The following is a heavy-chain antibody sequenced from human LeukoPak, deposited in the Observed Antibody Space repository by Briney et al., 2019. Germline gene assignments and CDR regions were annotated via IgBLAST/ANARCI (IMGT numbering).Heavy chain of an antibody. CDR3: AREVGYSSSWYPPFDYYYYYMDV. V-gene: IGHV3-33*01. D-gene: IGHD6-13*01. J-gene: IGHJ6*03. CDR1: GFTFRNYG. Sequence: PGGSLRLSCAASGFTFRNYGFHWVRQAPGKGLEWVAVIYHDGSYKFYADSVKGRFTFSRDNSKNTVFLEMNSLRAEDTAVYYCAREVGYSSSWYPPFDYYYYYMDVWGKGTTVTVSS. CDR2: IYHDGSYK.